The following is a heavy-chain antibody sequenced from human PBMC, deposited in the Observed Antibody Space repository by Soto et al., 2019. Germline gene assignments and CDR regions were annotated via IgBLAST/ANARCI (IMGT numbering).Heavy chain of an antibody. CDR2: IWNDGSNK. V-gene: IGHV3-33*01. CDR3: ARDLGGSYGPFDY. CDR1: GFTFNTYA. Sequence: GGSLRRPCAAAGFTFNTYAIDWVRQAPGKGLEWVAVIWNDGSNKYYADSVKGRFTISRDTSKNTLYLQMNSLRAEDTAVYYCARDLGGSYGPFDYWGQGTLVTVSS. J-gene: IGHJ4*02. D-gene: IGHD5-18*01.